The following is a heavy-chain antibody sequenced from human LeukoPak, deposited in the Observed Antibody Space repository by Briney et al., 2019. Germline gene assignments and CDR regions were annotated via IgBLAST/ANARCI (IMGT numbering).Heavy chain of an antibody. CDR2: MNPNSGNT. CDR3: ARASKKNYGSGSYYTSSGY. V-gene: IGHV1-8*01. J-gene: IGHJ4*02. D-gene: IGHD3-10*01. CDR1: GYTFTSYD. Sequence: ASVKVSCKASGYTFTSYDINWVRQAPGQGLEWMGWMNPNSGNTSYAQKFQGRVTMTRNTSISTAYMELSSLRSEDTAVYYCARASKKNYGSGSYYTSSGYWGQGTLVTVSS.